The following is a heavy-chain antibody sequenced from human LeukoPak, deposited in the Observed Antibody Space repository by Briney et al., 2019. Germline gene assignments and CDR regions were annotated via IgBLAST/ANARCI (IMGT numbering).Heavy chain of an antibody. V-gene: IGHV3-33*01. Sequence: GRSLRLSCAASGFTFSSYGMHWVRQAPGKGLEWVAVIWYDGSNKYYADSVKGRFTISRDNPKNTLYLQMNSLRAEDTAVYYCARDLRRYCSGGSCYSFDYWGQGTLVTVSS. CDR2: IWYDGSNK. CDR3: ARDLRRYCSGGSCYSFDY. J-gene: IGHJ4*02. D-gene: IGHD2-15*01. CDR1: GFTFSSYG.